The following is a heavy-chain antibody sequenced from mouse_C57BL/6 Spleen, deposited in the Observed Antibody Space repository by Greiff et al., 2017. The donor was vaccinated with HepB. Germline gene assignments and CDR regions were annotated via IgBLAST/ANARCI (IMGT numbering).Heavy chain of an antibody. V-gene: IGHV1-18*01. D-gene: IGHD1-1*01. CDR3: ARDYYGSGAMDY. J-gene: IGHJ4*01. CDR2: INPNNGGT. Sequence: EVQLQESGPELVKPGASVKIPCKASGYTFTDYNMDWVKQSHGKSLEWIGDINPNNGGTIYNQKFKGKATLTVDKSSSTAYMELRSLTSEDTAVYYCARDYYGSGAMDYWGQGTSVTVSS. CDR1: GYTFTDYN.